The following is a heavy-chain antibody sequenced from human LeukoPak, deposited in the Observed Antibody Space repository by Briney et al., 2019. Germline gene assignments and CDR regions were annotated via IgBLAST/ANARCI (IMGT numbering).Heavy chain of an antibody. Sequence: PGGSLRLSCAASGFTFSNAWMSWVRQAPGKGLEWVGRIKSKTDGGTTDYAAPVKGRFTISRDDSKNTPYLQMNSLKTEDTAVYYCTTLSEMATTIDYWGQGTLVTVSS. CDR1: GFTFSNAW. D-gene: IGHD5-24*01. J-gene: IGHJ4*02. V-gene: IGHV3-15*01. CDR2: IKSKTDGGTT. CDR3: TTLSEMATTIDY.